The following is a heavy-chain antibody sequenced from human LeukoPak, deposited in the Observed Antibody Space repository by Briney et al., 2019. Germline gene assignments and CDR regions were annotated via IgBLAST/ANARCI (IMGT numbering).Heavy chain of an antibody. J-gene: IGHJ4*02. CDR1: GGSFSGYY. D-gene: IGHD5-18*01. CDR3: ARGGYSYGSYFDY. V-gene: IGHV4-34*01. Sequence: SSETLSLTCAVYGGSFSGYYWSWIRQPPGKGLEWIGEINHSGSTNYNPSLKSRVTISVDTSKNQFSLKLSSVTAAGTAVYYCARGGYSYGSYFDYWGQGTLVTVSS. CDR2: INHSGST.